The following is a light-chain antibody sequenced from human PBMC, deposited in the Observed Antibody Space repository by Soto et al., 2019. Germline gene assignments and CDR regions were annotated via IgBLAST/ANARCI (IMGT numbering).Light chain of an antibody. J-gene: IGKJ4*01. CDR3: QQYNNWPPLT. CDR1: QYIASN. V-gene: IGKV3-15*01. Sequence: EVIMTQSPATLSVSPGARATLSCRASQYIASNLAWYRQKPGQAPRLLIYRASTRATGIPARISGSGSGTEFTLTISSLQSEDFAVYYWQQYNNWPPLTFGGGTKVEIK. CDR2: RAS.